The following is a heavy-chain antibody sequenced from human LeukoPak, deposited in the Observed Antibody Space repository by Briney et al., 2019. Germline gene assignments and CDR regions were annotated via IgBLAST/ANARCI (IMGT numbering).Heavy chain of an antibody. V-gene: IGHV1-46*01. J-gene: IGHJ4*02. D-gene: IGHD2-15*01. Sequence: ASVKVSCKASGYTFTSYYMHWVRQAPGQGLEWMGIINPSGGSTSYAQKFQGRVTMTRDTSTSTVYMELSSLRSEDTAVYYCARDPGYCSGGSCLLFDYWGQGTLVTVSS. CDR1: GYTFTSYY. CDR3: ARDPGYCSGGSCLLFDY. CDR2: INPSGGST.